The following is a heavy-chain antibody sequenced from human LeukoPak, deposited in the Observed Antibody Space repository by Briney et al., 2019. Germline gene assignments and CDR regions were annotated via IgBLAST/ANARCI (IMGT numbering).Heavy chain of an antibody. CDR2: IIPIFGTA. Sequence: ASVKVSCKASGGTFSSYAISWVRQAPGQGLEWMGGIIPIFGTANYAQKFQGRVTITADESTSTAYMELSSLRSEDTAVYYCAREHRYGELFWFDPWGQGTLVTVSS. V-gene: IGHV1-69*13. D-gene: IGHD4-17*01. CDR3: AREHRYGELFWFDP. CDR1: GGTFSSYA. J-gene: IGHJ5*02.